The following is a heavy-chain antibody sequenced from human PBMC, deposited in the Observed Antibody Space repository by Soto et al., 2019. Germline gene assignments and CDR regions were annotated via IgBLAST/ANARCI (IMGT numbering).Heavy chain of an antibody. Sequence: GGSLRLSCAASGFTFSSYAMHWVRQAPGKGLEWVAVISYDGSNKYYADSVKGRFTISRDNSKNTLYLQMNSLRAEDTAVYYCARGDGYGSGSYYNHPYYFDYWGQGTLVTVSS. CDR3: ARGDGYGSGSYYNHPYYFDY. CDR2: ISYDGSNK. V-gene: IGHV3-30-3*01. CDR1: GFTFSSYA. D-gene: IGHD3-10*01. J-gene: IGHJ4*02.